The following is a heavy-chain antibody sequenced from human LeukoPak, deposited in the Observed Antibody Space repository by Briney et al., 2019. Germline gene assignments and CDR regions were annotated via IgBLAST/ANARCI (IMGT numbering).Heavy chain of an antibody. CDR3: ARDRSGRGYSGYDSDLTLLY. J-gene: IGHJ4*02. CDR2: INPNSGGT. D-gene: IGHD5-12*01. Sequence: ASVKVSCKASGYTFTGYYMHWVRQAPGQGLEWMGWINPNSGGTNYAQKFQGRVTMTRDTSISTAYMELSRLRSDDTAVYYCARDRSGRGYSGYDSDLTLLYWGQGTLVTVSS. CDR1: GYTFTGYY. V-gene: IGHV1-2*02.